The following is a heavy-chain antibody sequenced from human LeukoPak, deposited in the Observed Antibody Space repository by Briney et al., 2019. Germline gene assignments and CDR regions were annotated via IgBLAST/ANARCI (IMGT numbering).Heavy chain of an antibody. V-gene: IGHV4-59*01. CDR1: GGSMNSYY. CDR3: ARDFKYYGSSGYYAFDI. D-gene: IGHD3-22*01. J-gene: IGHJ3*02. CDR2: IYNRGST. Sequence: KPSETLSLTCIVSGGSMNSYYWSWIRQPPGKGLEWMGYIYNRGSTNHNPSLKSRITISVDTSKNQFSLKLTSVTAADTAVYYCARDFKYYGSSGYYAFDIWGQGTMVTASS.